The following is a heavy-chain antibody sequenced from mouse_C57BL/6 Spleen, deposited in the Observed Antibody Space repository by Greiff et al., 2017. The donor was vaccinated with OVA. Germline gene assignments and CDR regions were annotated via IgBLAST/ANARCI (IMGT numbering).Heavy chain of an antibody. CDR3: ARSTGRGWFAY. CDR2: IWWEDDK. J-gene: IGHJ3*01. Sequence: QVQLKESGPGILQPSQTLSLTCSFSGFSLSTFGMGVGWIRQPSGKGLEWLAHIWWEDDKYYNPALKSRLTSSKDTSKNQVFLKIANVDTADTATYFCARSTGRGWFAYWGQGTLVTVSA. V-gene: IGHV8-8*01. D-gene: IGHD1-1*01. CDR1: GFSLSTFGMG.